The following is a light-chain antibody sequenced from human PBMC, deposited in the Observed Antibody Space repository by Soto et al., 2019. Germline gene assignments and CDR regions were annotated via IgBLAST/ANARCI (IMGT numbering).Light chain of an antibody. CDR1: MSNIGSNS. Sequence: QSVLTQPPSASGAPGQRVTISCSGSMSNIGSNSVNWYQQVPGTAPRLLIYGSNQRPSGVPDRFSASKSGTSASLVISGLQSEDEASYYCAAWDDNLLGMFGGGTKLTVL. V-gene: IGLV1-44*01. CDR3: AAWDDNLLGM. CDR2: GSN. J-gene: IGLJ3*02.